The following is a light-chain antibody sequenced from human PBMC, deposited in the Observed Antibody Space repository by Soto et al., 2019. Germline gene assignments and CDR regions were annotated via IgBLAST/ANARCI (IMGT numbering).Light chain of an antibody. CDR1: SSNIGAGYD. CDR3: QSYDSSLSAL. CDR2: GNS. J-gene: IGLJ3*02. Sequence: QSVLTQPPSVSGAPGQRVTISCTGSSSNIGAGYDVHWYQQLPGTAPKLLIYGNSNRPSGVPDRFSGSKSGTSASLAITGLQAEEGADYYCQSYDSSLSALFGGGTQLTVL. V-gene: IGLV1-40*01.